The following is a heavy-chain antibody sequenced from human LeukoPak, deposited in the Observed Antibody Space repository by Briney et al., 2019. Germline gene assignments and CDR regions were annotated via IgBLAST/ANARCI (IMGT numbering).Heavy chain of an antibody. J-gene: IGHJ3*02. CDR2: ISSRNHYT. V-gene: IGHV3-11*05. D-gene: IGHD2-8*01. CDR3: AGEGSNGGPPDI. Sequence: PGGSLRLSCAASGFIFSDYYMSWIRQAPGKGLEWVSYISSRNHYTNYAGSVKGRFTISRDNAKNSLYLQMNSLRAEDTAVYYCAGEGSNGGPPDIWGQGTMVTVSS. CDR1: GFIFSDYY.